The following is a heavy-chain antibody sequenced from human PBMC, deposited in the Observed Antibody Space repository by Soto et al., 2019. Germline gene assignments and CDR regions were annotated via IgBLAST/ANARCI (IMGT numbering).Heavy chain of an antibody. J-gene: IGHJ4*02. CDR1: GYTFTSYY. D-gene: IGHD2-8*01. CDR3: AREDRAVADIVLMVYAKEMATIDGFDY. V-gene: IGHV1-46*01. CDR2: INPSGGST. Sequence: GASVKVSCKASGYTFTSYYMHWVRQAPGQGLEWMGIINPSGGSTSYAQKFQGRVTMTRDTSTSTVYMELSSLRSEDTAVYYCAREDRAVADIVLMVYAKEMATIDGFDYWGQGTLVTVSS.